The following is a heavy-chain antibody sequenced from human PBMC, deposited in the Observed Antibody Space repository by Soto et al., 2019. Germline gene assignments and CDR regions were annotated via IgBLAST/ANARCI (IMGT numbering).Heavy chain of an antibody. CDR1: GGTFSSYA. CDR2: IIPIFGTA. Sequence: SVKVSCKASGGTFSSYAISWVRQAPGQGLEWMGGIIPIFGTANYAQKFQGRVTITADESTSTAYMELSSLRSEDTAVYYCARVLGCSSTSCYVRGMDVWGQGTTVTVSS. J-gene: IGHJ6*02. D-gene: IGHD2-2*01. CDR3: ARVLGCSSTSCYVRGMDV. V-gene: IGHV1-69*13.